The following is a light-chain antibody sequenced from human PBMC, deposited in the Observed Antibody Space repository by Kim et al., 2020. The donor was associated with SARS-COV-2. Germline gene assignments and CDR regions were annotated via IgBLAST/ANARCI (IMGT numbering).Light chain of an antibody. Sequence: EPASISCRSSQSLIYSNGNKHLDWFLQKPGQSPQLLIYLGSNRASGVPDRFSGSGSGTDFTLKISRVEAEDVGLYYCMQSLKTPYTFGQGTKLEI. CDR1: QSLIYSNGNKH. V-gene: IGKV2-28*01. CDR2: LGS. J-gene: IGKJ2*01. CDR3: MQSLKTPYT.